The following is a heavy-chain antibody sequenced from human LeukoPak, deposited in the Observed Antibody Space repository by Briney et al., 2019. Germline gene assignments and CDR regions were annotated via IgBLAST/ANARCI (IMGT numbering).Heavy chain of an antibody. D-gene: IGHD3-9*01. J-gene: IGHJ4*02. V-gene: IGHV4-59*08. CDR2: IYYSGST. CDR1: GGSISSYY. CDR3: ARNVYYDILTGYSPFDY. Sequence: WETLSLTCTVSGGSISSYYWSWIRQPPGKGLEWIGYIYYSGSTNYNPSLKSRVTISVDTSKNQFSLKLSSVTAADTAVYYCARNVYYDILTGYSPFDYWGQGNLVTVSS.